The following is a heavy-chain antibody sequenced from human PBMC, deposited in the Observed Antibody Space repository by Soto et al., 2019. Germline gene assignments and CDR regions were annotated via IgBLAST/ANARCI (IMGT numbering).Heavy chain of an antibody. V-gene: IGHV4-38-2*02. CDR2: SDHSGST. J-gene: IGHJ5*02. D-gene: IGHD1-1*01. CDR3: ARDWGTGYNWFDP. CDR1: GWSISSGYD. Sequence: SETLSLTCAVSGWSISSGYDWAWIRQSPGKGLEWIGSSDHSGSTSYNAFLKSRVTISIDASKNQFSLNLTSVTAADTAVYYCARDWGTGYNWFDPWGQGKLVTGSS.